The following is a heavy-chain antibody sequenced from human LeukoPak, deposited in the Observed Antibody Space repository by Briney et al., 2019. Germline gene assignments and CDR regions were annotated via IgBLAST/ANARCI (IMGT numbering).Heavy chain of an antibody. J-gene: IGHJ4*02. CDR1: GCTVSDYY. D-gene: IGHD3-22*01. Sequence: GGTLRLSCAASGCTVSDYYMIWSRGAPGTGREALTYFGSRSSTIYYADSVKGRFTISRDNAKNSLYLQMNSLRAEDTAVYYCARDIWYYDSRGYPRYFDYWGQGTLVTVSS. V-gene: IGHV3-11*01. CDR3: ARDIWYYDSRGYPRYFDY. CDR2: FGSRSSTI.